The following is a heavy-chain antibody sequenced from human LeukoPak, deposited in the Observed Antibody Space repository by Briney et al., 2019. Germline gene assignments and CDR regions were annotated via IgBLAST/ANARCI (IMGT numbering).Heavy chain of an antibody. J-gene: IGHJ6*03. Sequence: SETLSLTCTVSGGSISSSSYYWGWIRQPPGKGLEWIGSIYYSGSTYYNPSLKSRVTISVDTSKNQFSLKLSSVTAADTAVYYCASRYARYYYMDAWGKGTTVTVSS. D-gene: IGHD3-16*02. CDR3: ASRYARYYYMDA. V-gene: IGHV4-39*07. CDR2: IYYSGST. CDR1: GGSISSSSYY.